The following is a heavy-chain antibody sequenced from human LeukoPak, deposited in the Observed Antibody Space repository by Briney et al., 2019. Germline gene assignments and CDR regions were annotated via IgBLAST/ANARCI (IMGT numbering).Heavy chain of an antibody. V-gene: IGHV3-21*01. CDR2: ITCSSNYI. CDR3: ARDRGYFDN. CDR1: GFTFSRYS. J-gene: IGHJ4*02. Sequence: PGGSLRLSCAASGFTFSRYSMNWVRQAPGKGLEWLSSITCSSNYIYYAGSVKGRFTISRDNVQNSLYLQMNSLRAEDTAMYYCARDRGYFDNWGQGTLVTVSS.